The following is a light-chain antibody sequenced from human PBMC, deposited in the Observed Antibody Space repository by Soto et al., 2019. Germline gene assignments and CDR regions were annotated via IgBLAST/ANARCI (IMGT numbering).Light chain of an antibody. Sequence: QSVLTQSSSASASLGSSVKLTCTLSSGHNSYIIAWHQQQPGKAPRYLMKLEGSGSYNKGSGVPDRFSGSSSGGDRYLTISNHQFEDEADYYCETWDSNTRVFGGGTKLTVL. J-gene: IGLJ3*02. V-gene: IGLV4-60*02. CDR3: ETWDSNTRV. CDR2: LEGSGSY. CDR1: SGHNSYI.